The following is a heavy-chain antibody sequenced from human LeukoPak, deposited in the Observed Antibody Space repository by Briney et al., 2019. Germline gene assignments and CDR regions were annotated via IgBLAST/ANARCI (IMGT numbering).Heavy chain of an antibody. CDR2: IIPIFGTA. Sequence: SVKVSCKASGGTFSSYAISWVRQAPGQGLEWMGGIIPIFGTANYAQKFQGRVTITADESTSTAYTQLSSLRSEDTAVYYCARGVYGGNSHYYYGMDVWGQGTTVTVSS. D-gene: IGHD4-23*01. V-gene: IGHV1-69*13. J-gene: IGHJ6*02. CDR1: GGTFSSYA. CDR3: ARGVYGGNSHYYYGMDV.